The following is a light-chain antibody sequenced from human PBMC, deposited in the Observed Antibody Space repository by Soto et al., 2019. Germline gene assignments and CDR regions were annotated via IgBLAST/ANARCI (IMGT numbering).Light chain of an antibody. J-gene: IGLJ1*01. CDR2: EVR. CDR3: SSYRGGSTYV. V-gene: IGLV2-14*01. Sequence: QSALTQPASVSGSPGQSITISCTGTSSDVGGYEYVSWYQQHPGKAPKLMIYEVRDRPSGVSSRFSGSKSGNTASLTISGLQAEDEADYYRSSYRGGSTYVFGTRTKVTVL. CDR1: SSDVGGYEY.